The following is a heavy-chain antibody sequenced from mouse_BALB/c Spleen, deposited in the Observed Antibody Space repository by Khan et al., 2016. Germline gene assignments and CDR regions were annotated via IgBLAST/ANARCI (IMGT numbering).Heavy chain of an antibody. Sequence: EVKLEESGGGLVQPGGSMKLSCVAAGFTFSNYWMNWVRQSPAKGLEWVADIRLKSNNYATNYAASVTGRFNISRDDSKSSVYLQMDNLRAEDTGIYSCTSSTTSTPCAYCGQGTLVTVSA. CDR3: TSSTTSTPCAY. V-gene: IGHV6-6*02. CDR2: IRLKSNNYAT. D-gene: IGHD2-4*01. J-gene: IGHJ3*01. CDR1: GFTFSNYW.